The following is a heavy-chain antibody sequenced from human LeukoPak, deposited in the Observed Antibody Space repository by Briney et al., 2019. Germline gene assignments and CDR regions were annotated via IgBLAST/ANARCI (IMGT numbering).Heavy chain of an antibody. CDR3: AREASPYTYFSSGMDV. V-gene: IGHV4-4*07. D-gene: IGHD2/OR15-2a*01. CDR2: IYTSGIT. Sequence: SETLSLTCTVSGGSISRYYWSWIRQSAGKGLEWIGRIYTSGITNYNPSLKSRVTMSIDTSKNQFSLKLSSVTAADTALYYRAREASPYTYFSSGMDVWGQGTTVTVSS. J-gene: IGHJ6*02. CDR1: GGSISRYY.